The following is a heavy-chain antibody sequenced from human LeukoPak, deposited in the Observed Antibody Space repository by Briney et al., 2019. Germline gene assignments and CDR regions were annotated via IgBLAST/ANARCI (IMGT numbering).Heavy chain of an antibody. J-gene: IGHJ4*02. V-gene: IGHV3-7*03. D-gene: IGHD5-12*01. CDR3: AKALIYGGYVFRY. CDR2: IKQDGSEK. CDR1: GFTFSSYW. Sequence: PGGSLRLSCAASGFTFSSYWMSWVRQAPGKGLEWVANIKQDGSEKYYVDSVKGRFTISRDNAKNTLYLQMNSLRAEDTAVYYCAKALIYGGYVFRYWGQGTLVTVSS.